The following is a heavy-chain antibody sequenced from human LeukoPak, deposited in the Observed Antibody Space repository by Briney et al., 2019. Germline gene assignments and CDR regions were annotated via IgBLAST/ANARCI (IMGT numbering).Heavy chain of an antibody. CDR3: ATAILRASTYMDV. CDR2: TRGSGGSK. Sequence: GGSLRLSCVASGFTFSSYAMSLVRQAPSKGLEWVSWTRGSGGSKYYADSVKGRFTISRDNSKNTVYLQMNSLRAEDTAVYYCATAILRASTYMDVWGKGTTVTVSS. J-gene: IGHJ6*03. CDR1: GFTFSSYA. D-gene: IGHD1-1*01. V-gene: IGHV3-23*01.